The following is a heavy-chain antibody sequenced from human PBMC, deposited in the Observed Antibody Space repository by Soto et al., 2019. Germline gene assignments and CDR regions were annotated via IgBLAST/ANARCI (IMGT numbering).Heavy chain of an antibody. CDR2: IYYSGST. V-gene: IGHV4-30-4*01. D-gene: IGHD3-22*01. Sequence: SETLSLTCTVSGGSISSGDYYWSWIRQPPGKGLEWIGYIYYSGSTYYNPSLKSRVTISVDTSKNQFSLKLSSVTAADTAVYYCARVPYYDSSGYYLEGSYYFDYWGQGTLVT. CDR3: ARVPYYDSSGYYLEGSYYFDY. CDR1: GGSISSGDYY. J-gene: IGHJ4*02.